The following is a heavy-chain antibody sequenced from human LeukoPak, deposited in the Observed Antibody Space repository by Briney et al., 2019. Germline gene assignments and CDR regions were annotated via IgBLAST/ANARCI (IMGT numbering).Heavy chain of an antibody. CDR2: IYYSGST. CDR1: GGSISSSSYY. Sequence: PSETLSLTCTVSGGSISSSSYYWGWIRQPPGKGLEWIESIYYSGSTYYNPSLKSRFTISVDTSKNQFSLKLSSVTAADTAVYYCARDFWSGYSLDWFDPWGQGTLVTVSS. D-gene: IGHD3-3*01. J-gene: IGHJ5*02. V-gene: IGHV4-39*02. CDR3: ARDFWSGYSLDWFDP.